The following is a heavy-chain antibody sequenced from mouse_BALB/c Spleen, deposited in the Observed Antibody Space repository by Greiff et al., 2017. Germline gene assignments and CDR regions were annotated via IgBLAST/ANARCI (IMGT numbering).Heavy chain of an antibody. J-gene: IGHJ2*01. CDR3: ASGRSYYFDY. V-gene: IGHV3-2*02. CDR1: GYSITSDYA. D-gene: IGHD3-1*01. Sequence: EVQLQESGPGLVKPSQSLSLTCTVTGYSITSDYAWNWIRQFPGNKLEWMGYISYSGSTSYNPSLKSRISITRDTSKNQFFLQLNSVTTEDTATYYCASGRSYYFDYWGQGTTLTVSS. CDR2: ISYSGST.